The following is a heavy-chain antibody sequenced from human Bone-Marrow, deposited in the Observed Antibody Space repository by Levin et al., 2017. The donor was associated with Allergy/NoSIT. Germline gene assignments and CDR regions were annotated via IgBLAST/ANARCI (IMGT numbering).Heavy chain of an antibody. CDR3: ARDGRRGQWLVGGDY. CDR2: ISTYNDEK. CDR1: GYTFTNYG. D-gene: IGHD6-19*01. J-gene: IGHJ4*02. Sequence: ASVKVSCKATGYTFTNYGISWVRQAPGQGLEWMGWISTYNDEKNYAQKVQGRVTMTTDTSTSTAYMQLRGLTSDDTAVYYCARDGRRGQWLVGGDYWGQGTLVTVSS. V-gene: IGHV1-18*01.